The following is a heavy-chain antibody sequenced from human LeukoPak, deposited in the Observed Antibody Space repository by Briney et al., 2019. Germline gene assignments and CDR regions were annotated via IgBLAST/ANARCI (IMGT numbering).Heavy chain of an antibody. J-gene: IGHJ5*02. Sequence: GASVKVSCKASEGTFSSYAISWVRQAPGQGLEWMGGIVPISGTSNYAQKFQGRVMITADESTSTAYMELSSLRSEDTAVYYCARSYYDFWSGHKNWFDPWGQGTLVTVSS. D-gene: IGHD3-3*01. CDR2: IVPISGTS. V-gene: IGHV1-69*13. CDR1: EGTFSSYA. CDR3: ARSYYDFWSGHKNWFDP.